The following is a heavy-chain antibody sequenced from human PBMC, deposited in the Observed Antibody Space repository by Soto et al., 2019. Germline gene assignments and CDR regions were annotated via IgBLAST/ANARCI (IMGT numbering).Heavy chain of an antibody. CDR2: IYPGDSDT. J-gene: IGHJ6*02. D-gene: IGHD5-18*01. Sequence: GESLKISCKGSGYSFTSYWIGWVRQMPGKGLEWMGIIYPGDSDTRYSPSFQGQVNISADKSISTAYLQWSRLKASDTAMYYCARLDYPFVDTAMDYCYYGMDVWGQGTTVTVSS. CDR1: GYSFTSYW. V-gene: IGHV5-51*01. CDR3: ARLDYPFVDTAMDYCYYGMDV.